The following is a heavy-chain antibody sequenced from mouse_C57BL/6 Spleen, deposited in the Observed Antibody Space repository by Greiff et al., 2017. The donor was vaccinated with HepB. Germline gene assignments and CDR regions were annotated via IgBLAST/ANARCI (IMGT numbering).Heavy chain of an antibody. D-gene: IGHD1-1*01. Sequence: EVKLVESGGGLVQPGGSMKLSCVASGFTFSNYWMNWVRQSPEKGLEWVAQIRLKSDNYATHYAESVKGRFPISRDDSKSSVYLQMNNLRAEDTGIYYCTDYYGSSAWFAYWGQGTLVTVSA. CDR1: GFTFSNYW. J-gene: IGHJ3*01. CDR3: TDYYGSSAWFAY. V-gene: IGHV6-3*01. CDR2: IRLKSDNYAT.